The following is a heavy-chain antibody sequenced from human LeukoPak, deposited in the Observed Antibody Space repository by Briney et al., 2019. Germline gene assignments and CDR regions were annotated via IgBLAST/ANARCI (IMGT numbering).Heavy chain of an antibody. CDR1: GFTFEDYA. Sequence: GGSLRLSCAASGFTFEDYAMHWVRQAPGKGLEWVGRMRSEARGGTPDYAALVKGRFIISIDDSRSTLYLQMHSLETEDTALYYCTTEGFTYGHHALGIWGQGTVVTVSS. V-gene: IGHV3-15*01. J-gene: IGHJ3*02. CDR3: TTEGFTYGHHALGI. D-gene: IGHD5-18*01. CDR2: MRSEARGGTP.